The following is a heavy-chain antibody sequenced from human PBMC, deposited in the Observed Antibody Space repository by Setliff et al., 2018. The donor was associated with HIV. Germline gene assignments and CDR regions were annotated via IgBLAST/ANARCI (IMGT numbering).Heavy chain of an antibody. CDR3: SVIDY. CDR2: IYTSGST. CDR1: GGSISSGSYY. Sequence: SETLSLTCTVSGGSISSGSYYWTWIRQPAGKGLEWIGRIYTSGSTNYNPSLKSRVTISVDTSKNQFSLKLSSVTAADTAVYYCSVIDYWGQGTLVTVSS. V-gene: IGHV4-61*02. J-gene: IGHJ4*02.